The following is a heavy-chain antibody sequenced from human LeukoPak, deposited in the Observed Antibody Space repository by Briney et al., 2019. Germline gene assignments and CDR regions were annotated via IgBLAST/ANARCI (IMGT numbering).Heavy chain of an antibody. CDR1: GFTFSSYW. D-gene: IGHD2-21*02. V-gene: IGHV3-33*08. CDR3: AREEKLLFGLDN. CDR2: IWYDGSNK. Sequence: GGSLRLSCAASGFTFSSYWMTWVRQAPGKGLEWVAVIWYDGSNKYYADSVKGRFTISRDNSRNTLYLQMNSLRAEDTAVYYCAREEKLLFGLDNWGLGTLVTVSS. J-gene: IGHJ4*02.